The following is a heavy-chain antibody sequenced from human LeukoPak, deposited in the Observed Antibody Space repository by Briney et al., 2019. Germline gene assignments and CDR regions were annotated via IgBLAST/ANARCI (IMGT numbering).Heavy chain of an antibody. CDR1: GFTFSSYA. D-gene: IGHD3-3*01. CDR2: ISGSGSSHT. CDR3: TKESDYSNAAPEWGFDS. J-gene: IGHJ4*02. V-gene: IGHV3-23*01. Sequence: PGGSLRLSCAASGFTFSSYAMSWVRQAPGKGLEWVSAISGSGSSHTADADSVKGRFTISRDNSRNTLYLQMHSLRADDTAVYYCTKESDYSNAAPEWGFDSWGQGTLVTVSS.